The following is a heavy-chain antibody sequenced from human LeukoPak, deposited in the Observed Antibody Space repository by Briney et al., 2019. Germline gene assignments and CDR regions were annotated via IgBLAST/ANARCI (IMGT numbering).Heavy chain of an antibody. CDR2: MNPNNGNT. Sequence: GASVKVSCKASGYTFTIYDINWVRQATGQGLEWVGWMNPNNGNTDYAQKFQGRVTLTRNTSISTAYMELSSLRSEDTAMYYCTRGGPVAGTHKYFQHWGQGTLVTVSS. J-gene: IGHJ1*01. V-gene: IGHV1-8*01. CDR3: TRGGPVAGTHKYFQH. D-gene: IGHD6-19*01. CDR1: GYTFTIYD.